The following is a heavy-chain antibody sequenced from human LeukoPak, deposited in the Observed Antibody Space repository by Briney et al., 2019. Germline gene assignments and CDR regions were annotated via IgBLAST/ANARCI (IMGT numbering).Heavy chain of an antibody. CDR1: GGSISSGGFY. J-gene: IGHJ4*02. D-gene: IGHD1-7*01. CDR3: AREDITGTASYFDY. V-gene: IGHV4-61*08. Sequence: SQTLSLTCAVSGGSISSGGFYWTWIRQPPGKGLEWIGYIYYSGSTNYIPSLRSRLTISVDTSKNQFSLKLSSVTAADTAVYYCAREDITGTASYFDYWGQGTLVTVSS. CDR2: IYYSGST.